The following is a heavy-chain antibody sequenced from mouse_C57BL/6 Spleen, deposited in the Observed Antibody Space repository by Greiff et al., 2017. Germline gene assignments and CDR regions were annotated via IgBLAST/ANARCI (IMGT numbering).Heavy chain of an antibody. CDR2: IYPSSGNT. CDR1: GYTFTSYG. J-gene: IGHJ2*01. V-gene: IGHV1-81*01. CDR3: GRSYGSSYPYYFDY. Sequence: VQLQQSGAELARPGASVKLSCKASGYTFTSYGISWVKQRTGQGLEWIGEIYPSSGNTNYNEKFKGKATLTADKSSSTAYMELRSLTSEDSAVYFCGRSYGSSYPYYFDYWGQGTTLTVSS. D-gene: IGHD1-1*01.